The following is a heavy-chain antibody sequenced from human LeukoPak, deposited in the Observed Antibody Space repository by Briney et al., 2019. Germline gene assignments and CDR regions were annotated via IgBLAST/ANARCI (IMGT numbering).Heavy chain of an antibody. V-gene: IGHV3-21*01. D-gene: IGHD2-15*01. CDR1: GFTFSSYS. J-gene: IGHJ4*02. Sequence: GGSLRLSCAASGFTFSSYSMNWVRQAPGKGLEWVSSISSSSCYIYYADSVKGRFTISRDNAKNSLYLQMNSLRAEDTAVYYCARGYCSGGSCYPYYFDYWGQETLVTVSS. CDR2: ISSSSCYI. CDR3: ARGYCSGGSCYPYYFDY.